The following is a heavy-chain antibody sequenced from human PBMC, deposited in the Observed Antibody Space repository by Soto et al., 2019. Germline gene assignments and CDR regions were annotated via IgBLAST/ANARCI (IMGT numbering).Heavy chain of an antibody. D-gene: IGHD3-3*01. CDR2: INHSGST. CDR3: ARVGADYDFWSGSLFFYYCGMDV. J-gene: IGHJ6*02. CDR1: GGSFSGYY. V-gene: IGHV4-34*01. Sequence: QVQLQQWGAGLLKPSETLSLTCAVYGGSFSGYYWSWIRQPPGKGLEWIGEINHSGSTNYNPSLKSRVTIAVDTSKHQFSLQLSSVTAPDTAVYYCARVGADYDFWSGSLFFYYCGMDVWGQGTTVPVSS.